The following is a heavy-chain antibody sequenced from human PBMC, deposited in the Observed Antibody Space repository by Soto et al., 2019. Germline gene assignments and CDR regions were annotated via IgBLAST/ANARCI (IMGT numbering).Heavy chain of an antibody. V-gene: IGHV3-30-3*01. D-gene: IGHD3-3*01. CDR3: AREKSRYYDFWSGYEHKGHGEIYGMDV. Sequence: GGSLRLSCAASGFTFSSYAMHWVRQAPGKGLEWVAVISYDGSNKYYADSVKGRFTISRDNSKNTLYLQMNSLRAEDTAVYYCAREKSRYYDFWSGYEHKGHGEIYGMDVWGQGTTVTVSS. CDR1: GFTFSSYA. CDR2: ISYDGSNK. J-gene: IGHJ6*02.